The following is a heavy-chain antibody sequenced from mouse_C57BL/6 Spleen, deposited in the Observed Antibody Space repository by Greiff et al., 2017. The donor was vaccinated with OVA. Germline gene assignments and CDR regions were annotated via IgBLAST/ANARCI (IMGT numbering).Heavy chain of an antibody. J-gene: IGHJ2*01. Sequence: EVQLQESGPGLVKPSQSLSLTCSVTGYSITSGYYWNWIRQFPGNKLEWMGYISYDGSNNYNPSLKNRISITRDTSKNQFFLKLNSVTTEDTATYYCARWVYDYDGAYFDYWGQGTTLTVSS. D-gene: IGHD2-4*01. CDR2: ISYDGSN. CDR1: GYSITSGYY. V-gene: IGHV3-6*01. CDR3: ARWVYDYDGAYFDY.